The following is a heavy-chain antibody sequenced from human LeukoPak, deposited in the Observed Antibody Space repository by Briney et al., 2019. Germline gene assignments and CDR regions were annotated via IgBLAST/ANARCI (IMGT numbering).Heavy chain of an antibody. J-gene: IGHJ4*02. V-gene: IGHV3-23*01. D-gene: IGHD4-17*01. CDR2: ITSTEST. CDR3: AKPSGDYDYFDY. CDR1: GFTFNSYA. Sequence: PGGSLRLSCAASGFTFNSYAMDWIRQTPGKGLEWVSGITSTESTYYADSVKGRFTISRDNSKNTLFLQINSLTVEDTAVYYCAKPSGDYDYFDYWGQGALVTDSS.